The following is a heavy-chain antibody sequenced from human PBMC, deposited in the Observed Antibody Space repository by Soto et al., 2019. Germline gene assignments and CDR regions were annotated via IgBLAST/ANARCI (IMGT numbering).Heavy chain of an antibody. J-gene: IGHJ4*02. CDR3: ATEQTCSSGCVDS. CDR2: IYSRADGGTT. D-gene: IGHD6-19*01. CDR1: GFTFKSAW. Sequence: EVQLVESGGGLVEPGGSLRLSCAASGFTFKSAWMNWVRQAPGKGLEWVGRIYSRADGGTTDYAAPVKGRFTISRDDSEDTLFLQMSNLKTEDTAVYFCATEQTCSSGCVDSWGQGTLVTVSS. V-gene: IGHV3-15*07.